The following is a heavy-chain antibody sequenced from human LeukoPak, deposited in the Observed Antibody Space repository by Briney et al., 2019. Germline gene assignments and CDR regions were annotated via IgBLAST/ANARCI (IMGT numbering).Heavy chain of an antibody. J-gene: IGHJ3*02. CDR2: ISSSGSTI. V-gene: IGHV3-48*03. CDR3: ARETYYYDSSGYDPGAFDI. CDR1: GFTFSSYE. D-gene: IGHD3-22*01. Sequence: GGSLRLSCAASGFTFSSYEMNWVRQAPGKGLEWVSYISSSGSTIYYADSVKGRFTISRDNAKNSLYLQMNSLRAEDTAVYYCARETYYYDSSGYDPGAFDIWGQGTMVTVSS.